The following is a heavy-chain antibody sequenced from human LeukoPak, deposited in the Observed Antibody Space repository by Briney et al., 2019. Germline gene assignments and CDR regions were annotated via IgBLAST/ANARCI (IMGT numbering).Heavy chain of an antibody. Sequence: SGGSLRLSCAASGFTFSSYAMSWVRQTPGKGLEWVSAISGSGGSTYYADSVKGRFTISRDNSKNTLYLQMNSLRAEDTAVYYCAKASVVSTPLYYFDYWGQGTLVTVSS. CDR1: GFTFSSYA. D-gene: IGHD3-22*01. CDR2: ISGSGGST. V-gene: IGHV3-23*01. CDR3: AKASVVSTPLYYFDY. J-gene: IGHJ4*02.